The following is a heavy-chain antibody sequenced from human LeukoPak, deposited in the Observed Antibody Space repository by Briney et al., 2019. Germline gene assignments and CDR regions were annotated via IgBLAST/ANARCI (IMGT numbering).Heavy chain of an antibody. CDR2: IKQDGSEK. D-gene: IGHD3-10*01. J-gene: IGHJ2*01. CDR3: ARGSSAIITMVRDWYFDL. Sequence: GGSLRLSCAASGFTFSDYWMSWVRQAPGKGLEWVANIKQDGSEKYYVDSVKGRFTISRDNAKNSLYLQMNSLRAEDTAVYYCARGSSAIITMVRDWYFDLWGRGTLVTVSS. V-gene: IGHV3-7*01. CDR1: GFTFSDYW.